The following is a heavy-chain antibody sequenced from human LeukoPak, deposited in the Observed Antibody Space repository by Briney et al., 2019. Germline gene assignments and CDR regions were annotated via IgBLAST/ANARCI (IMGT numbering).Heavy chain of an antibody. CDR1: GYTFTGYG. Sequence: ASVKVSCKASGYTFTGYGISWVRQAPGQGLEWMGWINAYNGDTNYAQKFQGRVTLTTDTSTTTAFMELKSLRSDDTAVYYCARGGVYYDSSGYPSAYFDYWGLGTLVTVSS. CDR3: ARGGVYYDSSGYPSAYFDY. CDR2: INAYNGDT. V-gene: IGHV1-18*01. D-gene: IGHD3-22*01. J-gene: IGHJ4*02.